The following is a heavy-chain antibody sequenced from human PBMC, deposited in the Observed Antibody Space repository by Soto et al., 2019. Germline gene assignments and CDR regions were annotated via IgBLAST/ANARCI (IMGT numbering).Heavy chain of an antibody. CDR2: ISRVDDST. CDR1: GFTFNAYA. V-gene: IGHV3-23*01. J-gene: IGHJ4*02. Sequence: EVQLLESGGGLVQPGGSLRLSCAASGFTFNAYAMNWVRQAPGKGLEWVAAISRVDDSTYYANSVRDRFTISRDNSQKTLYLQMNSLRAEDTAVYYCASGGSGNLYGTYLDFWGQGTLVTVSS. CDR3: ASGGSGNLYGTYLDF. D-gene: IGHD3-16*01.